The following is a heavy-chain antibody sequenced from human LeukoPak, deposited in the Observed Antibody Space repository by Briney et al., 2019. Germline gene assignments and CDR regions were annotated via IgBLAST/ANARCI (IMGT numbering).Heavy chain of an antibody. J-gene: IGHJ6*02. D-gene: IGHD3-10*01. CDR1: GFTFSEAW. V-gene: IGHV3-48*02. CDR3: ARVGRGLYSMDV. CDR2: IINSGGTI. Sequence: GGSLRLSCAASGFTFSEAWMNWVRQTPGKGLEWVSYIINSGGTIYYADSVQGRFTISRDNAKNSLYLQMNSLRDEDTAVYYCARVGRGLYSMDVWGQGTTVTVSS.